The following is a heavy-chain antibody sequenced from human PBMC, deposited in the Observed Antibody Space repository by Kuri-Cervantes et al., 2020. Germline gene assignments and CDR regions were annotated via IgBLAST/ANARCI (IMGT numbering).Heavy chain of an antibody. CDR3: ASYDSSGYYQLH. V-gene: IGHV4-34*01. J-gene: IGHJ4*02. CDR1: GGSFSGYY. D-gene: IGHD3-22*01. CDR2: INHSGST. Sequence: GSLRLSCAVYGGSFSGYYWSWIRQPPGKGLEWIGEINHSGSTNYNPSLKSRVTISVDTSKNQFSLKLSSVTAADTAVYYCASYDSSGYYQLHWGRGTLVTVSS.